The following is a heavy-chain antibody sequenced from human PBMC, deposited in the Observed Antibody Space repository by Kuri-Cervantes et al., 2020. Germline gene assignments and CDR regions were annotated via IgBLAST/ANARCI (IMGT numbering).Heavy chain of an antibody. V-gene: IGHV3-30-3*01. Sequence: GESLKISCAASGFTFSSYWMHWVRQAPGKGLEWVAVISYDGSNKYYADFVKGRFTISRDNSKNTLYLQMNSLRAEDTAVYYCVMVRGVILTNYYGMDVWGQGTTVTVSS. J-gene: IGHJ6*02. CDR1: GFTFSSYW. CDR2: ISYDGSNK. CDR3: VMVRGVILTNYYGMDV. D-gene: IGHD3-10*01.